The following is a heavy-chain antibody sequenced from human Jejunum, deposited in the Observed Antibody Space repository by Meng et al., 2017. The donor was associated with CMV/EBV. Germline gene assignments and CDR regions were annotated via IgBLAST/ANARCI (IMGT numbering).Heavy chain of an antibody. CDR2: IYYSGST. CDR1: SSSSYY. V-gene: IGHV4-39*07. Sequence: SSSSYYWGWIRQPPGKGLEWTGSIYYSGSTYYNPSLKSRVTISVDTSKNQFSLKLSSVTAADTAVYYCARFRGIQYYDFWSGYPDYWGQGTLVTVSS. J-gene: IGHJ4*02. CDR3: ARFRGIQYYDFWSGYPDY. D-gene: IGHD3-3*01.